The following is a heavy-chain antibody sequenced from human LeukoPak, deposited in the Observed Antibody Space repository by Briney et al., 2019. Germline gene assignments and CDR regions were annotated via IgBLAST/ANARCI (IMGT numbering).Heavy chain of an antibody. CDR1: GGTFSSYA. CDR2: IIPILGIA. J-gene: IGHJ4*02. Sequence: EPSVKVSCKASGGTFSSYAISWVRQAPGQGLEWMGRIIPILGIANYAQKFQGRVTITADKSTSTAYMELSSLRSEDTAVYYCARDRYETNTGYSTSDYWGQGTLVTVSS. D-gene: IGHD6-13*01. V-gene: IGHV1-69*04. CDR3: ARDRYETNTGYSTSDY.